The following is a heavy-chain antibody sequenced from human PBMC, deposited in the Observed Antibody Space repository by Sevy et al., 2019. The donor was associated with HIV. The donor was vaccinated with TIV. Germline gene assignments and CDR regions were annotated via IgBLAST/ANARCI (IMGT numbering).Heavy chain of an antibody. CDR1: GFAFSSHA. CDR2: ISYEGTET. J-gene: IGHJ4*01. CDR3: ARDGGYSIKWYPLY. V-gene: IGHV3-30-3*01. Sequence: GGSLRLSCAASGFAFSSHAMHWVRQAPCKGLEWVAVISYEGTETFYAASVEGRFTISRDNSKSMLSLQINSLRPEDTAVYYCARDGGYSIKWYPLYWGHGTLVTVSS. D-gene: IGHD6-13*01.